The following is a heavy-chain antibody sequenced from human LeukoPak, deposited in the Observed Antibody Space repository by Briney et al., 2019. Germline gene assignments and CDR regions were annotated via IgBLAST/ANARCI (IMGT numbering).Heavy chain of an antibody. CDR1: GYTFTSYG. CDR3: ARDGQDIVVVVAAPRRFDP. D-gene: IGHD2-15*01. J-gene: IGHJ5*02. Sequence: ASVKVSCKASGYTFTSYGISWVRQVPGQGLEWMGWISAYNGNTNYAQKLQGRVTMTTDTSTSTAYMELRSLRSDDTAVYYCARDGQDIVVVVAAPRRFDPWGQGTLVTVSS. CDR2: ISAYNGNT. V-gene: IGHV1-18*01.